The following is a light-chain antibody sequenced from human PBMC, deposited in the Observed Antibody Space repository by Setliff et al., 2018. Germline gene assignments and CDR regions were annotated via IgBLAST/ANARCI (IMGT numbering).Light chain of an antibody. CDR2: EVT. CDR3: SSYAASYNPYV. J-gene: IGLJ1*01. Sequence: QSALTQPPSASGSPGQSPTISCTGTSSDVGAYNYVSWYQQHPGKAPKLMIYEVTKRPSGVPDRFSGPKSGNTASLTVSGLQADDEADYYCSSYAASYNPYVFGTGTKVTVL. CDR1: SSDVGAYNY. V-gene: IGLV2-8*01.